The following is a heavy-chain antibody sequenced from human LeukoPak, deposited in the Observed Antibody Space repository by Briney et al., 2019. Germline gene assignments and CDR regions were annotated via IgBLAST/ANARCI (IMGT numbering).Heavy chain of an antibody. J-gene: IGHJ3*02. CDR1: GFTVSSNY. CDR3: ARDRVYYYDSSGYYPDAFDI. Sequence: GGSLRLSCAASGFTVSSNYMSWVRQAPGKGLEWVSVIYSGGSTYYADSVKGRFTMSRDNSKNTLYLQMNSLRAEDTAVYYCARDRVYYYDSSGYYPDAFDIWGQGTMVTVSS. CDR2: IYSGGST. V-gene: IGHV3-66*01. D-gene: IGHD3-22*01.